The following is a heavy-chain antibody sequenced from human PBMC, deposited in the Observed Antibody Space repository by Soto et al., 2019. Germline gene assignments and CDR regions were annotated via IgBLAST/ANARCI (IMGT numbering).Heavy chain of an antibody. J-gene: IGHJ4*02. D-gene: IGHD6-6*01. V-gene: IGHV3-33*01. CDR1: GFTFSSYG. CDR2: IWYDGSNK. CDR3: ASLEYSSSSDSDY. Sequence: PGGSLRLSCAASGFTFSSYGMHWVRQAPGKGLEWVAVIWYDGSNKYYADSVKGRFTISRDNSKNTLYLQMNSLRAEDTAVYYCASLEYSSSSDSDYWGQGTLVTVS.